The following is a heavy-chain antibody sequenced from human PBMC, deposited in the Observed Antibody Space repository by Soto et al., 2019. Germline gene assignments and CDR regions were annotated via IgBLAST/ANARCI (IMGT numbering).Heavy chain of an antibody. CDR3: PRMDMTTVTTDAFDI. CDR2: ISYDGSNK. Sequence: GGSLRLSCAASGFTFSSYAMHWVRQAPGKGLEWVAVISYDGSNKYYADSVKGRFTISRDNSKNTLYLQMNSLRAEDTAVYYCPRMDMTTVTTDAFDIWGQGTMVTVSS. J-gene: IGHJ3*02. CDR1: GFTFSSYA. D-gene: IGHD4-17*01. V-gene: IGHV3-30-3*01.